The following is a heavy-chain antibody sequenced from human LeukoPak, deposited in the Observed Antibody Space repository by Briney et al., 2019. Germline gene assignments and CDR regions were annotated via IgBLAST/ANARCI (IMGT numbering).Heavy chain of an antibody. V-gene: IGHV4-39*01. CDR3: AAIYDYSNYSLAYYYYYMDV. J-gene: IGHJ6*03. CDR1: GGSISSSSYY. D-gene: IGHD4-11*01. CDR2: IYYSGST. Sequence: SETLSLTCTGSGGSISSSSYYWGWIRQPPGKGLEWIGSIYYSGSTYYNPSLKSRVTISVDTSKNQFSLKLSSVTAADTAVYYCAAIYDYSNYSLAYYYYYMDVWGKGTTVTVSS.